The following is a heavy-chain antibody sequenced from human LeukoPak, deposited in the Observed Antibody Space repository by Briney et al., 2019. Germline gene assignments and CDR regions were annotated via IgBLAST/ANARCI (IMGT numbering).Heavy chain of an antibody. V-gene: IGHV3-30*04. J-gene: IGHJ3*02. Sequence: GGSLRLSCAASGFTFSSYAMHWVRQAPSKGLEWVAVISYDGSNKYYADSVKGRFTISRDNSKNTLYLQMNSLRAEDTAVYYCARGWWELPPDFHDYAFDIWGQGTMVTVSS. CDR1: GFTFSSYA. CDR2: ISYDGSNK. CDR3: ARGWWELPPDFHDYAFDI. D-gene: IGHD1-26*01.